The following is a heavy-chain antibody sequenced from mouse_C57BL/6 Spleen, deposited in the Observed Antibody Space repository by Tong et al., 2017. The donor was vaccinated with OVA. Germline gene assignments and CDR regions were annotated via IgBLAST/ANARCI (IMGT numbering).Heavy chain of an antibody. V-gene: IGHV1-22*01. CDR1: GYTFTDYN. J-gene: IGHJ4*01. D-gene: IGHD3-2*02. CDR3: ARVGTVQARAMDY. CDR2: INPNNGGT. Sequence: EVQLQESGPELVKPGASVKMSCKASGYTFTDYNMHWVKQSHGKSLEWIGYINPNNGGTSYNQKFKGKATLTVDKSSSTAYMELRSLTSEDSAVYYCARVGTVQARAMDYWGQGTSVTVSS.